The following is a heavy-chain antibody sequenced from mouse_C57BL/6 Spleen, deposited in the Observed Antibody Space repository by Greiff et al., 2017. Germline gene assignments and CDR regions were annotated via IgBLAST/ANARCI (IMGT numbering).Heavy chain of an antibody. Sequence: EVQLQESGGDLVKPGGSLKLSCAASGFTFSSYGMSWVRQTPDKRLEWVATISSGGSYTYYPDSVKGRFTISRDNAKNTLYLQMSSLKSEDTAMYYCARDPYYSNFYYFDYWGQGTTLTVSS. J-gene: IGHJ2*01. CDR1: GFTFSSYG. V-gene: IGHV5-6*01. CDR3: ARDPYYSNFYYFDY. D-gene: IGHD2-5*01. CDR2: ISSGGSYT.